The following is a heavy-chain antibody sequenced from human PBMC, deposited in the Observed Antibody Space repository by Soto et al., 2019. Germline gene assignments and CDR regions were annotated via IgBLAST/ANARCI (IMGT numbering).Heavy chain of an antibody. Sequence: EVQLEESGGDLVQPGGSLRLSCAASGFTLSAYWMTWVRQAPGKGLEWVANINRDGSKKSYLDSVRGRFTISRDNVGNTLYLQMDSLRADDTPLYYCARDVSPGSSSVYLDVFDLWGQGTMVTVSS. V-gene: IGHV3-7*05. CDR3: ARDVSPGSSSVYLDVFDL. J-gene: IGHJ3*01. D-gene: IGHD6-13*01. CDR1: GFTLSAYW. CDR2: INRDGSKK.